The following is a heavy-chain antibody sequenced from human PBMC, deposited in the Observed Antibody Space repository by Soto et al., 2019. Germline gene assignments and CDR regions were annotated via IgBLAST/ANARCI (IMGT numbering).Heavy chain of an antibody. D-gene: IGHD3-16*01. CDR3: AREMAGLGGEYDY. J-gene: IGHJ4*02. CDR1: GYTFTKYG. CDR2: ISGSSGNA. V-gene: IGHV1-18*01. Sequence: QVQLVQSGAEVKNPGASVKVSCKTSGYTFTKYGVGWVRQAPGQGLEWMGWISGSSGNANYAEKVQGRITLTTDTSTSTAYIDLRGLRSHDTAVYYCAREMAGLGGEYDYWGQGTMVTVSS.